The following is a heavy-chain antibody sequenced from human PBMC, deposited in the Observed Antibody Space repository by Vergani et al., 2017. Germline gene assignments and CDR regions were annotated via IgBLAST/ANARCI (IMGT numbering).Heavy chain of an antibody. D-gene: IGHD5-18*01. J-gene: IGHJ6*02. CDR1: GGSISSSSYY. CDR2: IYYSGIT. CDR3: ARDYSYGSRHYGMDV. Sequence: QLQLQESGPGLVKPSETLSLTCTVSGGSISSSSYYWGWIRQPPGKGLEWIGSIYYSGITYYNPSLKSRVTISVDTSKNQFSLKLSSVTAADTAVYYCARDYSYGSRHYGMDVWGQGTTVTVSS. V-gene: IGHV4-39*07.